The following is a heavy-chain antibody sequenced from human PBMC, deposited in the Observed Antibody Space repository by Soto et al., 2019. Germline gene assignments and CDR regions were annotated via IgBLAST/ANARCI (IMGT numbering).Heavy chain of an antibody. Sequence: SQTLSLTCAISGDSVSSNSAAGSCSIQSPSRVLEWLGRTYYRSRWYDDYAESVRGRIAVNPDTSKNQFSLQLNSVTPEDTAVYFCARANDPSGNYIQYFDYWGQGTLVTVSS. V-gene: IGHV6-1*01. CDR2: TYYRSRWYD. CDR1: GDSVSSNSAA. J-gene: IGHJ4*02. CDR3: ARANDPSGNYIQYFDY. D-gene: IGHD3-22*01.